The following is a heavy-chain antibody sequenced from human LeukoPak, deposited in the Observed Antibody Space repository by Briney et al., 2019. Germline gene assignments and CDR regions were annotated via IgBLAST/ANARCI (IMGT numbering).Heavy chain of an antibody. CDR3: AKVRCSSGYYSAFDY. Sequence: ASVKVSCKASGYTFTSYDINWVRQATGQGLEWMGWMNPNSGNTGYAQKFQGRVTMTRDTSTSTVYMELSSLRSEDTAVYYCAKVRCSSGYYSAFDYWGQGTLVTVSS. V-gene: IGHV1-8*01. CDR2: MNPNSGNT. D-gene: IGHD3-22*01. J-gene: IGHJ4*02. CDR1: GYTFTSYD.